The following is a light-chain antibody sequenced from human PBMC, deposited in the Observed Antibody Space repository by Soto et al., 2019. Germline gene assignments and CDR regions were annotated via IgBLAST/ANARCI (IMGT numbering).Light chain of an antibody. CDR3: QTWDTTVL. CDR2: QNN. J-gene: IGLJ3*02. Sequence: SYELTQPPSVSVSPGQTTRITCTAENLGNKYVSWYQHRPGQSPKLVIYQNNKRPSGIPERFSGANSGNTATLTISGTQAMDESDSYCQTWDTTVLFGGGTKLTVL. V-gene: IGLV3-1*01. CDR1: NLGNKY.